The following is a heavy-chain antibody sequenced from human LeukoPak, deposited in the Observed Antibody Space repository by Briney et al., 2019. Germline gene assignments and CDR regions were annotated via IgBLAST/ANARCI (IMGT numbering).Heavy chain of an antibody. J-gene: IGHJ6*02. V-gene: IGHV3-23*03. CDR1: GFTFGTYA. Sequence: GGSLRLSCAAPGFTFGTYAMNWVRQAPGKGLEWVSVIAGDSSATYYADSVKGRFTISRDNSKNTLSLQMSSLRPEDTAIYFCARGGGLDVWGQGATVTVSS. CDR2: IAGDSSAT. CDR3: ARGGGLDV. D-gene: IGHD3-16*01.